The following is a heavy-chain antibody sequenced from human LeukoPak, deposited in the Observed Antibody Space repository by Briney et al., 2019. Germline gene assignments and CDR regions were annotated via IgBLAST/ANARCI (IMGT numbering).Heavy chain of an antibody. CDR3: AKDAAVVTPESLDY. CDR1: GFTFSSYS. CDR2: ISSSSYI. D-gene: IGHD4-23*01. J-gene: IGHJ4*02. V-gene: IGHV3-21*04. Sequence: GGSLRLSCAASGFTFSSYSMNWVRQAPGKGLEWVSSISSSSYIYYADSVKGRFTISRDNSKNTLYLQMNSLRAEDTAVYYCAKDAAVVTPESLDYWGQGTLVTVSS.